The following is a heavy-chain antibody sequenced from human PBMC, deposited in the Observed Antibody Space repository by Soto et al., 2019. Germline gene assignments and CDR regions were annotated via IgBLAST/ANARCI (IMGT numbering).Heavy chain of an antibody. CDR2: IYYSGST. J-gene: IGHJ4*02. CDR3: ATYGSGSYTPSTFDY. V-gene: IGHV4-31*03. Sequence: QVQLQESGPGLVKPSQTLSLTCTVSGGSISSGDYYWSWIRQHPGKGLEWIGYIYYSGSTYYNPSLKSRITISVYTSKNPYSRKLTSVTAADTAVYYCATYGSGSYTPSTFDYWGQGTLVTVSS. CDR1: GGSISSGDYY. D-gene: IGHD3-10*01.